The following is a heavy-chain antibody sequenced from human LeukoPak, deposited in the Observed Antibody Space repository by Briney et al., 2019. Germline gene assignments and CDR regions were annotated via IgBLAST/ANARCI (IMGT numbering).Heavy chain of an antibody. J-gene: IGHJ4*02. CDR1: GGTFSSYA. CDR2: IIPILGIA. D-gene: IGHD5-18*01. Sequence: SVKVSCKASGGTFSSYAISWVRQAPGQGLEWMGRIIPILGIANYAQKFQGRVTITAGKSTSTAYMELSSLRSEDTAVYYCAREARRIQLWFDYWGQGTLATVSS. CDR3: AREARRIQLWFDY. V-gene: IGHV1-69*04.